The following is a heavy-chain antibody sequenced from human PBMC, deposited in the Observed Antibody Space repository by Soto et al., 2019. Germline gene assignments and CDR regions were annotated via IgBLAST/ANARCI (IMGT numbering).Heavy chain of an antibody. V-gene: IGHV4-59*01. CDR2: IYYSGST. D-gene: IGHD6-13*01. J-gene: IGHJ4*02. CDR1: GGSISSYY. CDR3: ARVGSSWSYYFDY. Sequence: QVQLQESGPGLVKPSETLSLTCTVSGGSISSYYWSWIRQPPGKGLEWIGYIYYSGSTNYNPSLKSRVTISVDTSKNQFSLKLSSVTAADTAVYYCARVGSSWSYYFDYWGQGTLVTVSS.